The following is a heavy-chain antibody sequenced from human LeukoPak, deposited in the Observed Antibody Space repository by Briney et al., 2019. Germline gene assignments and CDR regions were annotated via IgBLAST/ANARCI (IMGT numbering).Heavy chain of an antibody. CDR3: ARRGTSVRY. CDR1: GGSISSSSYY. J-gene: IGHJ4*02. Sequence: SETLSLTCTVSGGSISSSSYYWGWIRQPPGKGLEWIGSIYYSGSTYYDPSLKSRVTISVDTSKNQFSLKLSSVTAADTAVYYCARRGTSVRYWGQGTLVTVSS. V-gene: IGHV4-39*01. D-gene: IGHD2-15*01. CDR2: IYYSGST.